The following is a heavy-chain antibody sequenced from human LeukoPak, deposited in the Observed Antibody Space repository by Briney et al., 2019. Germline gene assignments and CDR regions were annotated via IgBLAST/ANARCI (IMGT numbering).Heavy chain of an antibody. Sequence: GGSLRLSCAASGFTFSSYSMNWVRQAPGKGLEWVSSISSSSTYIYYADSVKGRFTISRDNAKNSLYLQMNSLRAEDTAVYYCARGASGSIKSWFDPWGQGTLVTVSS. CDR2: ISSSSTYI. J-gene: IGHJ5*02. CDR1: GFTFSSYS. V-gene: IGHV3-21*01. CDR3: ARGASGSIKSWFDP. D-gene: IGHD6-19*01.